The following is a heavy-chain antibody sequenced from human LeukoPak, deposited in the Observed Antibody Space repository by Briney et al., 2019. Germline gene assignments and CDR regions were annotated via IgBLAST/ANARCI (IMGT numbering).Heavy chain of an antibody. Sequence: ASVKVSCKTSGYTFTNNALHWVRQAPGQRLEWMGWIRTGNGDTKYPQKFQGRVTLTRDTSASTVYVELNSLRSEDTAVYYCGRGGSSGVDYWGQGTLVTVSS. V-gene: IGHV1-3*04. CDR2: IRTGNGDT. J-gene: IGHJ4*02. D-gene: IGHD2-15*01. CDR3: GRGGSSGVDY. CDR1: GYTFTNNA.